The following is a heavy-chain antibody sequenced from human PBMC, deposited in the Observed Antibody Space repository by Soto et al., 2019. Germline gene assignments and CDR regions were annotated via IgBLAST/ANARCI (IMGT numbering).Heavy chain of an antibody. D-gene: IGHD2-2*01. CDR3: ARGADIVVVNYMDV. Sequence: SETLSLTCSFSGDSVTSHYLTWIRQSPEKGLEWIGYMHYTGFSHYNPSLKSRLTISVDRSKNQFTLQLTSVTVADTAVYYCARGADIVVVNYMDVWGKGTTVTVSS. CDR2: MHYTGFS. V-gene: IGHV4-59*02. CDR1: GDSVTSHY. J-gene: IGHJ6*03.